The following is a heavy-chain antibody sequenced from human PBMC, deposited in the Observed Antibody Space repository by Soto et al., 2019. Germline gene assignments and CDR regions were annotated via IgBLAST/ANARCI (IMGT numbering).Heavy chain of an antibody. V-gene: IGHV1-3*01. CDR2: INAGNGNT. CDR1: GYTFTSYA. J-gene: IGHJ3*02. Sequence: ASVKVSCKASGYTFTSYAMHWVRQAPGQRLEWMGWINAGNGNTKYSQKFQGRVTITRDTSASTAYMELNSLRAEDTAVYYCATDSNPGHAFDIWGQGTMVTVSS. CDR3: ATDSNPGHAFDI. D-gene: IGHD4-4*01.